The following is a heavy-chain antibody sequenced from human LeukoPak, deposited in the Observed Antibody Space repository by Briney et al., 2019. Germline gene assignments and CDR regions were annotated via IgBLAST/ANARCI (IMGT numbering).Heavy chain of an antibody. CDR1: GGSISGYY. CDR2: IYYSGST. V-gene: IGHV4-59*08. D-gene: IGHD6-19*01. CDR3: ARLRAVAGTVGYYYYGMDV. Sequence: SETLSLTCTVSGGSISGYYWSWIRQPPGKGLEWIGYIYYSGSTNYNPSLKSRVTISVDTSKNQFSLKLSSVTAADTAVYYCARLRAVAGTVGYYYYGMDVWGQGTTVTVSS. J-gene: IGHJ6*02.